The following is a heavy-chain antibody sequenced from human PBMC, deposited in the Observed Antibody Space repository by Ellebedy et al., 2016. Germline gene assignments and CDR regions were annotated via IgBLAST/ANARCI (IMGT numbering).Heavy chain of an antibody. Sequence: SETLSLTCTVSGGSISSSSYYWGWIRQPPGKGLEWIGSIYYSGSTYYNPSLKSRVTISVDTSKNQFSLKLSSVTAADTAVYYCARHRYYGSGRGNWFDPWGQGTLVTVSS. V-gene: IGHV4-39*01. CDR1: GGSISSSSYY. D-gene: IGHD3-10*01. CDR2: IYYSGST. CDR3: ARHRYYGSGRGNWFDP. J-gene: IGHJ5*02.